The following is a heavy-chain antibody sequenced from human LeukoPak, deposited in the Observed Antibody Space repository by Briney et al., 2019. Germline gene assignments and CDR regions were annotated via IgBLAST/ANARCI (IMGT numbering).Heavy chain of an antibody. CDR2: INPSGGST. J-gene: IGHJ6*03. V-gene: IGHV1-46*01. CDR3: ARGEVRQQLVQEGAYYYYYMDV. D-gene: IGHD6-13*01. CDR1: GYTFTSYY. Sequence: ASVKASCKASGYTFTSYYMHWVRQAPGQGLEWMGIINPSGGSTSYAQRFQGRVTMTRDMSTSTVYMELSSLRSEDTAVYYCARGEVRQQLVQEGAYYYYYMDVWGKGTTVTISS.